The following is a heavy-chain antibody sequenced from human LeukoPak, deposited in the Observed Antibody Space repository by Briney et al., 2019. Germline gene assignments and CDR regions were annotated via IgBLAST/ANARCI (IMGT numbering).Heavy chain of an antibody. CDR3: ARMEIAAAGYFDY. J-gene: IGHJ4*02. V-gene: IGHV3-21*01. D-gene: IGHD6-13*01. CDR1: GFTFSSYS. CDR2: ISSSSSYI. Sequence: GGSLRLSCAASGFTFSSYSMNWVRQAPGKGLEWVSSISSSSSYIYYADSVKGRFTISRDNAKNSLYLQMNSLRAEDTAVYYCARMEIAAAGYFDYWGQGTLVTVSS.